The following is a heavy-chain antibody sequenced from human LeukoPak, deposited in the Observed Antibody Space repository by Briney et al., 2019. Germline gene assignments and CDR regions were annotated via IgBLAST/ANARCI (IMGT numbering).Heavy chain of an antibody. CDR2: ISGSSSAI. Sequence: PGGSLRLSCAASGFTFSAYNMIWVRQAPGKGLEWLSYISGSSSAIYYADSVQGRFTISRDNAKNSLSLQMSSLRVEDTAVYYCARDFPMVGRGAFDVWGQGTVVTVSS. J-gene: IGHJ3*01. CDR3: ARDFPMVGRGAFDV. D-gene: IGHD4/OR15-4a*01. CDR1: GFTFSAYN. V-gene: IGHV3-48*01.